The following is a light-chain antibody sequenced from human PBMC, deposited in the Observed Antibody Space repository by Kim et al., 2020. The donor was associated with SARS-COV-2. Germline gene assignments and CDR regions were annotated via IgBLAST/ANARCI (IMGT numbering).Light chain of an antibody. V-gene: IGLV3-1*01. CDR3: QAWDNSTAV. Sequence: VAPGQTASITCSGDKLGNKYACWYQQKPGQSPVLVIDQDSKRPSGIPERFSGSNSGNTATLTISGTQAMDEADYYCQAWDNSTAVFGGGTQLTVL. J-gene: IGLJ3*02. CDR2: QDS. CDR1: KLGNKY.